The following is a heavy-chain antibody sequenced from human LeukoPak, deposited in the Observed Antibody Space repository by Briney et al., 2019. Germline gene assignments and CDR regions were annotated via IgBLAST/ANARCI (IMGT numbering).Heavy chain of an antibody. D-gene: IGHD3-22*01. V-gene: IGHV3-53*01. CDR3: ARLYYDSSGYYSTIPPDFDY. Sequence: GGSLRLSCVASGFIVSSNHIDWVRQAPGKGLEWISILYSGGTAFYADSVKGRFTISRDNSKNTLYLQMNNLRADDTAMYYCARLYYDSSGYYSTIPPDFDYWGQGTLVTVSS. CDR1: GFIVSSNH. CDR2: LYSGGTA. J-gene: IGHJ4*02.